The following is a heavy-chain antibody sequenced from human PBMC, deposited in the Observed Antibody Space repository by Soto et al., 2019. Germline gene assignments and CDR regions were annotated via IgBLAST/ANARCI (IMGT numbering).Heavy chain of an antibody. CDR3: AKDRWCTSSSCEFNY. J-gene: IGHJ4*02. V-gene: IGHV1-2*04. CDR1: GYSFTDYH. CDR2: INPKSGGT. Sequence: GPSVKVSCKASGYSFTDYHIHWVRQAPGQGLEWLGRINPKSGGTSTAQKFQGWVTMTRDRSISTVYMELTRLRSDDTAVFYCAKDRWCTSSSCEFNYWGQGTLVTVSS. D-gene: IGHD2-2*01.